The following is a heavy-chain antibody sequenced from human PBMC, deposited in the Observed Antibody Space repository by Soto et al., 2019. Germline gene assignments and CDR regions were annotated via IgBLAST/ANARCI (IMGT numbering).Heavy chain of an antibody. CDR1: EFNVMSYW. D-gene: IGHD3-16*01. Sequence: PGESLKISCAVSEFNVMSYWMSWVRQAQGKGLEWVASIKEDGSEIYYLQSVRGRFTISRDSAGNALHLAMNYLSAEDTGVYFCARDIGFDYVNWGQGTLVTVSS. CDR3: ARDIGFDYVN. CDR2: IKEDGSEI. V-gene: IGHV3-7*01. J-gene: IGHJ4*02.